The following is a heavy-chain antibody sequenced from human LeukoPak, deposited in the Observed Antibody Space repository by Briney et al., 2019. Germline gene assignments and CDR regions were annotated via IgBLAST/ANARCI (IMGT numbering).Heavy chain of an antibody. CDR1: GGSFSGYY. CDR3: ARGWTLAYYYMDV. CDR2: INHSGST. V-gene: IGHV4-34*01. Sequence: SETLSLTCAVYGGSFSGYYWSWIRQPPGKGLEWIGEINHSGSTNYNPSLKSRVTISVDTSKNQFSLKLSSVTAADMAVYYRARGWTLAYYYMDVWGKGTTVTVSS. J-gene: IGHJ6*03. D-gene: IGHD3/OR15-3a*01.